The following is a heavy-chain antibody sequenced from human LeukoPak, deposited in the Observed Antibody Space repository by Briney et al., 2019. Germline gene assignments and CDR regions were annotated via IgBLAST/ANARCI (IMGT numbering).Heavy chain of an antibody. CDR1: AGSISGTDLY. D-gene: IGHD2-2*02. V-gene: IGHV4-39*01. J-gene: IGHJ4*02. CDR3: ASMGGVVPAAIRGPRRRGYFDY. CDR2: IHSSGNS. Sequence: PSETLSLTCTLSAGSISGTDLYWGWIRQLSVKGLEWIGNIHSSGNSFCNPSLKSRVTISVDTSKNQFSLKLSSVTAAGTAVYYCASMGGVVPAAIRGPRRRGYFDYWGQGTLVTVSS.